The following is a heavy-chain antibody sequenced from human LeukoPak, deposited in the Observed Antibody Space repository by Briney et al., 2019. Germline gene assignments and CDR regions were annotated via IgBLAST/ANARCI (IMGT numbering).Heavy chain of an antibody. V-gene: IGHV1-69*01. CDR3: ARAELGITIFGAAGCMDV. CDR1: GGTFSSYA. CDR2: IIPIFGTA. J-gene: IGHJ6*02. D-gene: IGHD3-3*01. Sequence: ASVKVSCKASGGTFSSYAISWVRQAPGQGLEWMGGIIPIFGTANYAQKFQGRVTITADESTSTAYMELSSLRSEDTAAYYCARAELGITIFGAAGCMDVWGQGTTVTVSS.